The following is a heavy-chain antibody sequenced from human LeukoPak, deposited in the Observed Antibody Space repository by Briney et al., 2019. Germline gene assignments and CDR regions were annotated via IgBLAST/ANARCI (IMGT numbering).Heavy chain of an antibody. CDR3: ARVGAYVETDY. CDR1: GFTFSDYY. Sequence: GGSLRLSCAASGFTFSDYYMSWIRQAPGKGLEWVSYISSSGGAIYFADSVKGRFTIARDNAKKSLHLQMNSLRAEDTAVYYCARVGAYVETDYWGQGTLVTVSS. V-gene: IGHV3-11*01. D-gene: IGHD5-24*01. CDR2: ISSSGGAI. J-gene: IGHJ4*02.